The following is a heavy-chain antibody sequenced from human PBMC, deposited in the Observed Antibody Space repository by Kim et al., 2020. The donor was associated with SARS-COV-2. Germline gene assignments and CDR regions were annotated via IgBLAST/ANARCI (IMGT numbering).Heavy chain of an antibody. V-gene: IGHV3-53*01. CDR2: IYSGGST. D-gene: IGHD6-13*01. J-gene: IGHJ4*02. CDR3: ARAAGSIAAAGPSEFDY. Sequence: GGSLRLSCAGSGFTVSSSYMNWVRQAPGKGLEWVSVIYSGGSTYYADSVKGRFTISRDNSKNTLYLQMNSLRAEDTAVYYCARAAGSIAAAGPSEFDYWGQGTLVTVSS. CDR1: GFTVSSSY.